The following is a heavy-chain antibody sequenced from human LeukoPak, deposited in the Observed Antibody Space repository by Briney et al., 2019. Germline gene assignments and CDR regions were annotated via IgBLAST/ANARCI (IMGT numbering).Heavy chain of an antibody. D-gene: IGHD3-3*01. CDR2: IYYSGST. J-gene: IGHJ3*02. CDR3: ARGLGGNVLRFLKTRGFAFDI. Sequence: PSETLSLTCTVSGGSISSSSYYWGWIRQPPGKGLEWIGSIYYSGSTYYNPSLKSRVTISVDTSKNQFSLKLSSVTAADTAVYYCARGLGGNVLRFLKTRGFAFDIWGQGTMVTVSS. V-gene: IGHV4-39*07. CDR1: GGSISSSSYY.